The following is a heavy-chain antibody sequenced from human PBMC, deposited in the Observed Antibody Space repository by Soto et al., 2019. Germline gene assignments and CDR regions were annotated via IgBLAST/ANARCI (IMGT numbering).Heavy chain of an antibody. CDR1: GDSISSSSYY. Sequence: SETLSPTFTVSGDSISSSSYYGGWILQPPGKGLEGIGSIYYSGSTYYNPSLKSRVTISADTSKNQFSLRLSSVTAADTAVYYCARPGVDLCRSRWYHAFGSYGKGTRVTVSS. CDR2: IYYSGST. D-gene: IGHD6-13*01. V-gene: IGHV4-39*01. J-gene: IGHJ3*02. CDR3: ARPGVDLCRSRWYHAFGS.